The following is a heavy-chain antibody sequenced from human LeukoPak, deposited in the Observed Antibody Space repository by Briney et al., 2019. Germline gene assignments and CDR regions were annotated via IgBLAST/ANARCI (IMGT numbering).Heavy chain of an antibody. D-gene: IGHD2-2*01. CDR1: GGSISSSSYY. CDR3: ARDHEYCSSTSCSDY. J-gene: IGHJ4*02. Sequence: SETLSLTCTVSGGSISSSSYYWGWIRQPPGKGLEWIGSIYYSGSTYYNPSLKSRVTISVDTSKNRFSLKLSSVTAADTAVYYCARDHEYCSSTSCSDYWGQGTLVTVSS. V-gene: IGHV4-39*02. CDR2: IYYSGST.